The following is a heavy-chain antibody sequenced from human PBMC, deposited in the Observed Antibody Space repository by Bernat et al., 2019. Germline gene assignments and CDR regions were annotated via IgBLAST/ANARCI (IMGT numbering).Heavy chain of an antibody. V-gene: IGHV4-34*01. J-gene: IGHJ4*02. CDR1: GGSFSGYY. CDR3: ARTYYDFWSGYARGAHFDY. CDR2: INHSGST. D-gene: IGHD3-3*01. Sequence: QLQLQESGPGLVKPSETLSLTCAVYGGSFSGYYWSWIRQPPGKGLEWIGEINHSGSTNYNPSLKSRVTISVDTSKNQFSLKLSSVTAADTAVYYCARTYYDFWSGYARGAHFDYWGQGTLVTVSS.